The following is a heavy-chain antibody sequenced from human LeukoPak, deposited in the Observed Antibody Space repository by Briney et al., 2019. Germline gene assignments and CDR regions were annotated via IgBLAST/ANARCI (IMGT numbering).Heavy chain of an antibody. CDR1: GYSISSGYY. Sequence: PSETLSLTCTVSGYSISSGYYWGWIRQPPGKGLEWIGSIHHSGSTYYNPSLKSRATILVDTSKNHFSLKLNSVTAADTAVYYCARVVGSSSVWFDPWGQGTLVTVSS. CDR2: IHHSGST. J-gene: IGHJ5*02. CDR3: ARVVGSSSVWFDP. D-gene: IGHD6-6*01. V-gene: IGHV4-38-2*02.